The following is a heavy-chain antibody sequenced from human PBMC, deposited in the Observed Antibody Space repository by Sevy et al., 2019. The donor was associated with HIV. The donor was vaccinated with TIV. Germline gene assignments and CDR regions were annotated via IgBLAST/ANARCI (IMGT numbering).Heavy chain of an antibody. D-gene: IGHD3-22*01. CDR2: ISAYNGNS. CDR3: ARDNYDDSSGYYYGFDY. Sequence: ASVKVSCKASGYTFTSYGISWVRQAPGQGLEWMGWISAYNGNSNYAQKLQGRVTMTTDTSTSTAYMELRNLRSDDTAVYYCARDNYDDSSGYYYGFDYWGQGTLVTVSS. CDR1: GYTFTSYG. J-gene: IGHJ4*02. V-gene: IGHV1-18*01.